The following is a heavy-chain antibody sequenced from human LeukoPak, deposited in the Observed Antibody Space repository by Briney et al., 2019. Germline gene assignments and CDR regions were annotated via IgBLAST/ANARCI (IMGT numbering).Heavy chain of an antibody. V-gene: IGHV3-23*01. CDR3: AKDRVDYVWGSYRLAY. J-gene: IGHJ4*02. CDR1: GFTFSSYG. CDR2: ISGSGGST. Sequence: GGSLRLSCAASGFTFSSYGMSWVRQAPGKGLEWVSAISGSGGSTYYADSVKGRFTISRDNSKNTLYLQMNSLRAEDTAVYYCAKDRVDYVWGSYRLAYWGQGTLVTVSS. D-gene: IGHD3-16*02.